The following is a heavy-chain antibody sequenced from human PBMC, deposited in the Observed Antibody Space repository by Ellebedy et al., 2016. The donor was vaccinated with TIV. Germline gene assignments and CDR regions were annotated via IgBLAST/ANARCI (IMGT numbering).Heavy chain of an antibody. V-gene: IGHV1-24*01. CDR1: GYTLTELS. CDR2: FDPEDDET. Sequence: AASVKVSCKVSGYTLTELSMHWVRLAPGKGLEWMGGFDPEDDETIYAQKFQGRVTMTEDTSTDTAYMDLSSLRSEDTAVYYCATLQDFWSGYPTTPLDYWGQGTLVTVSS. D-gene: IGHD3-3*01. J-gene: IGHJ4*02. CDR3: ATLQDFWSGYPTTPLDY.